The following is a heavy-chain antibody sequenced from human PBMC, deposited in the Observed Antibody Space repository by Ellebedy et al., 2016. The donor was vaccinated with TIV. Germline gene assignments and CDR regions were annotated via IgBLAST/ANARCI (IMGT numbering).Heavy chain of an antibody. Sequence: GESLKISXAVSGVTFSRCAMSWVRQAPGKGLEWVSGIGGSDGSTYYADSVKGRLTISRDNSKNTLYLQMDGLRAEDTAVYYCAKEGGPPGIAAAAHDPWGQGTLVTVSS. V-gene: IGHV3-23*01. CDR1: GVTFSRCA. D-gene: IGHD6-13*01. CDR3: AKEGGPPGIAAAAHDP. CDR2: IGGSDGST. J-gene: IGHJ5*02.